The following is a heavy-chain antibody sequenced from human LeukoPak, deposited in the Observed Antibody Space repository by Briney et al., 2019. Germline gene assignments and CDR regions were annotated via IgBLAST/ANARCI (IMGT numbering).Heavy chain of an antibody. CDR1: GGSISSGGYY. J-gene: IGHJ4*02. D-gene: IGHD2-2*01. V-gene: IGHV4-31*03. CDR2: IYYSGST. Sequence: PSQTLSLTCTVSGGSISSGGYYWSWIRQHPGKGLEWIGYIYYSGSTYYNPSLKSRVTISVDTSKNQFSLKLSSVTAADTAVYYCARHLSYCSSTSCSLYYLDYWGQGTLVTVSS. CDR3: ARHLSYCSSTSCSLYYLDY.